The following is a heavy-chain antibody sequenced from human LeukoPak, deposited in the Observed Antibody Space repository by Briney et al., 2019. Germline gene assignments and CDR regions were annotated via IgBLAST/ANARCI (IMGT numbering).Heavy chain of an antibody. CDR1: GFTFSSYA. D-gene: IGHD6-13*01. Sequence: GGSLRLSCAASGFTFSSYAMSWVRQAPGKGLEWVSAISGSGGSTYYADSVKGRFTISRDNAKNTLYLQMNSLTTEDTAVYYCASLYSSSQFDYWGQGTLVTVSS. J-gene: IGHJ4*02. CDR3: ASLYSSSQFDY. CDR2: ISGSGGST. V-gene: IGHV3-23*01.